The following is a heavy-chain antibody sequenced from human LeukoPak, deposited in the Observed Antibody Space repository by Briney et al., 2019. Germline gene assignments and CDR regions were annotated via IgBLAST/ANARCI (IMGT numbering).Heavy chain of an antibody. CDR2: ISGDGGST. CDR1: GFTFDDYA. J-gene: IGHJ6*02. D-gene: IGHD2-15*01. V-gene: IGHV3-43*02. Sequence: PGGSLRLSCAASGFTFDDYAIHWVRQAPGKGLEWVSLISGDGGSTYYADSVKGRFTMSRDNSKNSLYLQMNSLRTEDTALYYCAKDIEDIVVVVAGKSYFYYYVMDVWGQGTTVTVSS. CDR3: AKDIEDIVVVVAGKSYFYYYVMDV.